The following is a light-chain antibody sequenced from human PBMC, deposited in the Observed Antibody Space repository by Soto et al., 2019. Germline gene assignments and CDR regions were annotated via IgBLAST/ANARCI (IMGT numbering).Light chain of an antibody. Sequence: EIVMTQSPATLSVSPGDRATLSCRASQSVSSNLAWYQQKPGQAPRLLIYGASTRATGIPARFSGSGSGTEFTRTISRLQSEDFAVYYCQQYNNWPLAFGGGTKVEIK. CDR1: QSVSSN. CDR2: GAS. J-gene: IGKJ4*01. V-gene: IGKV3-15*01. CDR3: QQYNNWPLA.